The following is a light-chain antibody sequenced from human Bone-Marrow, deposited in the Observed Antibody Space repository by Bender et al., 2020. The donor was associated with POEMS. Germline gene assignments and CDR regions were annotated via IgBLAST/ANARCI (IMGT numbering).Light chain of an antibody. J-gene: IGLJ3*02. CDR1: SSDVGSYNR. Sequence: QSVLTQPASVSGSPGQSITISCTATSSDVGSYNRVSWYQQHPGKAPKLMIYEVSERPSGVPDRFSGSKSGTSASLAISGLQSEDEADYYCAAWEDSLNGWVFGGGTKLTVL. CDR2: EVS. CDR3: AAWEDSLNGWV. V-gene: IGLV2-14*02.